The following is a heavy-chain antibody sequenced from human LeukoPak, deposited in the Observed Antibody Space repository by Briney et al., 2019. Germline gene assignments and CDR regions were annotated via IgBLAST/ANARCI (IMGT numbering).Heavy chain of an antibody. CDR2: ISSSGNTI. CDR1: GLTFSSFE. V-gene: IGHV3-48*03. J-gene: IGHJ4*02. D-gene: IGHD5-24*01. Sequence: GGSLRLSCAASGLTFSSFEMNWVRQAPGKGPEWISYISSSGNTIYYADSVKGRFTISRDNAKNSLYLQMNSLRAEDTAVYYCAGDQVEMPTIIPFDCWGQGTLVTVSS. CDR3: AGDQVEMPTIIPFDC.